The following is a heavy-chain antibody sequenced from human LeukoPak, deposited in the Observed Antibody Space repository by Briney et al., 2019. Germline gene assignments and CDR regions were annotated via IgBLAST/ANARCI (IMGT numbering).Heavy chain of an antibody. V-gene: IGHV3-30*18. Sequence: PGRSLRLSCAASGFTFSSYGMHWARQAPGKGLEWVAVISYDGSNKYYADSVKGRFTISRDNSKNTLYLQMNSLRAEDTAVYYCAKSSVAGTVYGMDVWGQGTTVTVSS. CDR1: GFTFSSYG. CDR2: ISYDGSNK. J-gene: IGHJ6*02. CDR3: AKSSVAGTVYGMDV. D-gene: IGHD6-19*01.